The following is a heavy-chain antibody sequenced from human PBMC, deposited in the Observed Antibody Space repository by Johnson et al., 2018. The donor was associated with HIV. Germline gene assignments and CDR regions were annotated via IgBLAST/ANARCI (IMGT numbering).Heavy chain of an antibody. CDR1: GFTFSYYA. CDR3: ARAAIVVLPAGAFDI. D-gene: IGHD2-2*01. CDR2: ISYDGSNK. V-gene: IGHV3-30*01. Sequence: QVQLVESGGGVVQPGRSLTLSCAASGFTFSYYAMHWVRQAPGEGLEWVAVISYDGSNKYYADSVKGRFTISRDNSKNTLYLQMNSLRAEDTAIYYCARAAIVVLPAGAFDIWGRGTMVTVSS. J-gene: IGHJ3*02.